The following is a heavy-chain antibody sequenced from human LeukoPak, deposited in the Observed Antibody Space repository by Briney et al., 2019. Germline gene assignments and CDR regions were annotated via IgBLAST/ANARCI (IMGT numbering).Heavy chain of an antibody. CDR2: IITYNGNT. V-gene: IGHV1-18*01. Sequence: ASVKVSCKASGYTFTSFGISWVRPDPGQGLEWMGWIITYNGNTNYAQKLQGRVTMTTDTSTSTAYMELRSLRSDDTAVYYCAREFIVVVPAAAYGMDVWGQGTTVTVSS. CDR3: AREFIVVVPAAAYGMDV. CDR1: GYTFTSFG. J-gene: IGHJ6*02. D-gene: IGHD2-2*01.